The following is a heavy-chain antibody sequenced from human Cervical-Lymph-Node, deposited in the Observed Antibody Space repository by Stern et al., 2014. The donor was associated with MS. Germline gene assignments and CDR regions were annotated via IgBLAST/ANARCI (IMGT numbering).Heavy chain of an antibody. CDR2: AHNNGST. V-gene: IGHV4-59*01. J-gene: IGHJ4*02. CDR1: GVSLHNFY. D-gene: IGHD6-25*01. Sequence: QVQLQESGPGLVKSSETLSLTCNVSGVSLHNFYWSWIRQPPGKGLEWIGYAHNNGSTNYSPSLRGRVTISLDTSRNQFSLNLISVTAADTAVYFCARGRGSFWGQGILVTVSS. CDR3: ARGRGSF.